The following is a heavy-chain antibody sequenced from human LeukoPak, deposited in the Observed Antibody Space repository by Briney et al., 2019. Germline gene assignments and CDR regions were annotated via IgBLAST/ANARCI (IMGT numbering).Heavy chain of an antibody. CDR3: ARDLARGGPHARLNYYMDV. CDR1: GFTFGDCG. J-gene: IGHJ6*03. V-gene: IGHV3-20*01. Sequence: GGSLRLSCAASGFTFGDCGMSWVRQAPGKGLEWVSGINWNGGSPRYADSVKGRFTISRDNAKNSLYLQMNSLRAEDTALYHCARDLARGGPHARLNYYMDVWGKGTTVTVSS. CDR2: INWNGGSP. D-gene: IGHD3-16*01.